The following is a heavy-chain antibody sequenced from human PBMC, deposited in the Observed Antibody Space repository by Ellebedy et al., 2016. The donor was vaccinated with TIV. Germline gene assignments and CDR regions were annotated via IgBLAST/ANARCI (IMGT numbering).Heavy chain of an antibody. J-gene: IGHJ2*01. CDR2: FSGSGGGT. V-gene: IGHV3-23*01. D-gene: IGHD1-7*01. CDR1: GFTFSSYA. CDR3: ARERNYYFDL. Sequence: GESLKISCAASGFTFSSYAMSWVRQAPGKGLEWVSTFSGSGGGTYYADSVKGRFTISRDDSKNSLYLQMNSLKTEDTAVYYCARERNYYFDLWGRGTLVTVSS.